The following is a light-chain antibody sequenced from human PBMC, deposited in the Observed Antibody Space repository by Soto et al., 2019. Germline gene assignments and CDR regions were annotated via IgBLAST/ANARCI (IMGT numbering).Light chain of an antibody. J-gene: IGKJ2*01. CDR3: QQRSNWPPT. V-gene: IGKV3-11*01. Sequence: EIVLTQAPATLSFSPGERATLSCRASQSVSSYLAWYQQKPGQAPRLLIYDASNRATGIPARFSGSGSGTDFILTIRRLEPEDFAVYYCQQRSNWPPTFGQGTKLEIK. CDR2: DAS. CDR1: QSVSSY.